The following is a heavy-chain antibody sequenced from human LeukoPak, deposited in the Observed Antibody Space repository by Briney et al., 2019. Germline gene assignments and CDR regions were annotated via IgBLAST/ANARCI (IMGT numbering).Heavy chain of an antibody. Sequence: PSETLSLTCTVSGGSISSYYWSWIRQPPGKGLEWIGYIYYSGSTNYNPSLKSRVTISVDTSKNQFSLKLSSVTAADTAVYYCARLSAYDYVWWSYRGVFDYWGQGTLVTVSS. CDR3: ARLSAYDYVWWSYRGVFDY. J-gene: IGHJ4*02. D-gene: IGHD3-16*02. CDR2: IYYSGST. V-gene: IGHV4-59*08. CDR1: GGSISSYY.